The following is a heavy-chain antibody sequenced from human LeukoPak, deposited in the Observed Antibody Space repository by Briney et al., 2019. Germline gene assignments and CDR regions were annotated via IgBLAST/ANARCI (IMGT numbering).Heavy chain of an antibody. CDR2: MIGSTGST. Sequence: GGSLRLSCAASGFTFINYAMSWVRQAPGKGLEWVSGMIGSTGSTFYADSVKGRFTISRDKSKNTLYLQMNTLRAEDTAVYYCAKEGGDNSGSNFFHYWGQGALVTVSS. CDR3: AKEGGDNSGSNFFHY. CDR1: GFTFINYA. D-gene: IGHD3-22*01. J-gene: IGHJ4*02. V-gene: IGHV3-23*01.